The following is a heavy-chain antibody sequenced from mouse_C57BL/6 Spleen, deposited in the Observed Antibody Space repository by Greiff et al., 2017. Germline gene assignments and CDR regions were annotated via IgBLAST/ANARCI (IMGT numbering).Heavy chain of an antibody. CDR1: GYTFTSYW. V-gene: IGHV1-5*01. D-gene: IGHD1-1*01. J-gene: IGHJ1*03. Sequence: VQLQQSGTVLARPGASVKMSCKTSGYTFTSYWMHWVKQRPGQGLEWIGAIYPGNSDPSYNQKFKGKAKLTAVTSASTAYMELSSLTNYDSAVYYGTREGGSSYRRYFDVWGTGTTVTVSS. CDR2: IYPGNSDP. CDR3: TREGGSSYRRYFDV.